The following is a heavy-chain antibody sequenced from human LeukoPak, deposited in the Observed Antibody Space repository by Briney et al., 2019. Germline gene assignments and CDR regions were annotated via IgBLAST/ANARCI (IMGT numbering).Heavy chain of an antibody. Sequence: GGSLRPSCAASGFTFSSYAMSWVRQAPGKGLEWVSAISGSGGSTYYADSVKGRFTISRDNSKNTLYLQMNSLRAEDTAVYYCAKDRSGSYWGKNFDYWGQGTLVTVSS. V-gene: IGHV3-23*01. CDR1: GFTFSSYA. D-gene: IGHD3-10*01. CDR3: AKDRSGSYWGKNFDY. CDR2: ISGSGGST. J-gene: IGHJ4*02.